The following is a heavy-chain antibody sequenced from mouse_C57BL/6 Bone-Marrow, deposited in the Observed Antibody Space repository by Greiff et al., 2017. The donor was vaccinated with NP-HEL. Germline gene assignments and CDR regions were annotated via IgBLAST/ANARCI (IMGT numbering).Heavy chain of an antibody. V-gene: IGHV3-6*01. J-gene: IGHJ1*03. D-gene: IGHD2-2*01. CDR2: ISYDGSN. CDR3: ARDGYYLYFDV. Sequence: EVQLQESGPGLVKPSQSLSLTCSVTGYSITSGYYWNWIRQFPGNKLEWMGYISYDGSNNYNPSLKNRISITRDTSKNQFFLKLNSVTTEDTATYYCARDGYYLYFDVWGTGTTVTVSS. CDR1: GYSITSGYY.